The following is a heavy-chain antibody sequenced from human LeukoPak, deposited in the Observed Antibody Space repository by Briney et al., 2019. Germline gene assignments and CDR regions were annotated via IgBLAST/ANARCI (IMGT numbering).Heavy chain of an antibody. CDR3: AREVGSSWYRYFDY. CDR2: IYYSGST. Sequence: SETLSLTCTVSGGSISSYYWSWIRQPPGKGLGWIGYIYYSGSTNYNPSLKSRVTMSVDTSKNQFSLKLSSVTAADTAVYYCAREVGSSWYRYFDYWGQGTLVTVSS. J-gene: IGHJ4*02. D-gene: IGHD6-13*01. CDR1: GGSISSYY. V-gene: IGHV4-59*12.